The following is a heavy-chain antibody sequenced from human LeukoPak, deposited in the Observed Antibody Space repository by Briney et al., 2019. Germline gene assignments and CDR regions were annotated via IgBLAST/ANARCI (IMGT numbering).Heavy chain of an antibody. CDR1: GGSISSGSYY. Sequence: SQTLSLTYTASGGSISSGSYYWSWIRQPAGKGLEWIGRIYTSGSTNYNPSLKSRVTISVDTSKNQFSLKLSSVTAADTAVYYCARGVRWYYDFWSGYYSDAFDIWGQGTMVTVSS. D-gene: IGHD3-3*01. J-gene: IGHJ3*02. CDR3: ARGVRWYYDFWSGYYSDAFDI. CDR2: IYTSGST. V-gene: IGHV4-61*02.